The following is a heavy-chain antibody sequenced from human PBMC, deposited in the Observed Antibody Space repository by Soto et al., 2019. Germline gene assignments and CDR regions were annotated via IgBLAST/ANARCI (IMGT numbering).Heavy chain of an antibody. CDR3: ARDNRRVFWSGSSSNVYYGMDV. V-gene: IGHV3-23*01. Sequence: GGSLRLSCAASVFTVSSYGMGWVRQGPGKGLQWVSTIRGDGGQTHYTDSVKGRFTISRDNSKNTLYLQMNSLRAEDTAVYYCARDNRRVFWSGSSSNVYYGMDVWGQGTTVTVSS. D-gene: IGHD3-3*01. CDR2: IRGDGGQT. J-gene: IGHJ6*02. CDR1: VFTVSSYG.